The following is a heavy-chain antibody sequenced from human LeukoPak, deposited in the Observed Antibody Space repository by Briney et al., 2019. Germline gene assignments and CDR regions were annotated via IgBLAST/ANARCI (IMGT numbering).Heavy chain of an antibody. CDR2: ISSSSSCI. J-gene: IGHJ4*02. V-gene: IGHV3-21*01. CDR3: ARDEATVPFDY. D-gene: IGHD4-17*01. CDR1: GFTFSSYS. Sequence: PGGSLRLSCAASGFTFSSYSMNWVRQAPGKGLEWVSSISSSSSCIYYADSVKGRFTISRDNSKNTLYLQMNSLRAEDTAVYYCARDEATVPFDYWGQGTLVTVSS.